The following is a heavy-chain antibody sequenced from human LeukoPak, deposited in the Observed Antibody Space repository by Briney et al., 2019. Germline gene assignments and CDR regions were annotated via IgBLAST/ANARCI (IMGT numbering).Heavy chain of an antibody. V-gene: IGHV4-34*01. CDR3: ARAILWFSLNHYYYYMDV. J-gene: IGHJ6*03. CDR1: GGSFSGYY. CDR2: INHSGST. Sequence: SETLSLTCAVYGGSFSGYYWSWIRQPPGKGLEWIGEINHSGSTNYNPSLKSRVTISVDTSKNQFSLKLGSVTAADTAVYYCARAILWFSLNHYYYYMDVWGKGTTVTVSS. D-gene: IGHD3-10*01.